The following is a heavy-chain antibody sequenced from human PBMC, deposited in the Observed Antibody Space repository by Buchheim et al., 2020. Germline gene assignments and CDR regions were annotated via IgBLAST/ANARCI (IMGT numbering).Heavy chain of an antibody. V-gene: IGHV3-30*18. J-gene: IGHJ4*02. CDR3: AKDHGDY. CDR1: GFTFSSYG. CDR2: ISYDGSNK. Sequence: QVQLVESGGGVVQPGRSLRLSCAASGFTFSSYGMHWVRQAPGKGLEWVAVISYDGSNKYYADSVKGRFTISRDNSKNTLYLQMNSPRAEDTAVYYCAKDHGDYWGQGTL.